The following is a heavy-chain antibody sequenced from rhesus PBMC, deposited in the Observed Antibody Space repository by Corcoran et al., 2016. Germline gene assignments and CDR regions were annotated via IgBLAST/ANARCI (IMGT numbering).Heavy chain of an antibody. V-gene: IGHV1S9*01. D-gene: IGHD3-3*01. CDR2: INPSNGNI. CDR3: TRVSRWSGYYDY. J-gene: IGHJ4*01. Sequence: QVQLVQSGAEVKKHGDSVKLSCKASGYTFTSNYINWVRQAPGTVLEWMGWINPSNGNIGYAQKFQGRVTMTRDTSTSTAYMELGSLRSEDTSVYYCTRVSRWSGYYDYWGQGVLVTVSS. CDR1: GYTFTSNY.